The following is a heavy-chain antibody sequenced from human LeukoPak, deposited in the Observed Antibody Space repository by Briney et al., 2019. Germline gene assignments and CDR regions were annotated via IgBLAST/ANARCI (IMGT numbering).Heavy chain of an antibody. CDR3: APGIFDWLTREEYYFDY. V-gene: IGHV4-38-2*02. CDR2: IYHSGST. Sequence: SEALSLTCTVSGYSISSGYYWGWIRQPPGKGLEWIGSIYHSGSTYYNSSLKSRVTISLDTSKNQFSLKLSSVTAADTAVYYCAPGIFDWLTREEYYFDYWGQGTLVTVSS. D-gene: IGHD3-9*01. J-gene: IGHJ4*02. CDR1: GYSISSGYY.